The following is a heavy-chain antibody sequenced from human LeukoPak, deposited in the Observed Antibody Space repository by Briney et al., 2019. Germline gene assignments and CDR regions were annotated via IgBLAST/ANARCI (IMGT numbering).Heavy chain of an antibody. CDR1: GGSISSSNDY. J-gene: IGHJ3*02. Sequence: PSQTLSLTCTVSGGSISSSNDYWSWIRQSAGKGLEWIGSIYYSGSSNYNPSLKSRVTISVDTSKNQFSLKLSSVTAADTAVYYCARVYGSGYDFRGAFDIWGQGTMVTVSS. V-gene: IGHV4-61*02. CDR2: IYYSGSS. CDR3: ARVYGSGYDFRGAFDI. D-gene: IGHD5-12*01.